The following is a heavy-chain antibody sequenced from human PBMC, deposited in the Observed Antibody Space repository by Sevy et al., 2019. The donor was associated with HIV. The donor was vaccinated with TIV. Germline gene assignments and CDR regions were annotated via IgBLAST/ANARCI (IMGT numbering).Heavy chain of an antibody. CDR1: GFTFYNYA. CDR2: IFRSGETT. D-gene: IGHD3-22*01. V-gene: IGHV3-23*01. Sequence: GGSLRLSCAASGFTFYNYAMNWVRQAPGKGLEWVSTIFRSGETTYYADSVKARFTISRDNSKNTLYLQMNSRRTEDTALYYCAGARYDSSGSFDAFDIWGQGTMVTVSS. J-gene: IGHJ3*02. CDR3: AGARYDSSGSFDAFDI.